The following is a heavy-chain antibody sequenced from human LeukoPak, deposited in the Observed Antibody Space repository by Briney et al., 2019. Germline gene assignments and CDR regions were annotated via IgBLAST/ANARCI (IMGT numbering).Heavy chain of an antibody. V-gene: IGHV3-30*04. CDR3: ARGLDTLDPLAY. D-gene: IGHD1-1*01. CDR2: ISYDGSNK. CDR1: GVTFSSYA. J-gene: IGHJ4*02. Sequence: GRSLRLSCAASGVTFSSYAMHWVRQAPGKGLEWVAVISYDGSNKYYADSVKGRFTISRDNSKNTLYLQMNSLRAEDTAVYYCARGLDTLDPLAYWGQGTLVTVSS.